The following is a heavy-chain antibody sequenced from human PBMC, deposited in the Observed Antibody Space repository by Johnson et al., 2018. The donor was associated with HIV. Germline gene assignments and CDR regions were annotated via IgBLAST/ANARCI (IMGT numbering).Heavy chain of an antibody. J-gene: IGHJ3*02. V-gene: IGHV3-20*04. Sequence: EVQLVESGGAVVRPGGSLRLSCTASGFTFDDYGMNWVRQVPGQGLAWVSGINWNGGSSSYADSVKGRFTISRDNAKNSLDLQMNSLRAEDTALYYCARVVQYYDSSGYSTRGGDGLDIWGQGTVVTVSS. CDR1: GFTFDDYG. D-gene: IGHD3-22*01. CDR3: ARVVQYYDSSGYSTRGGDGLDI. CDR2: INWNGGSS.